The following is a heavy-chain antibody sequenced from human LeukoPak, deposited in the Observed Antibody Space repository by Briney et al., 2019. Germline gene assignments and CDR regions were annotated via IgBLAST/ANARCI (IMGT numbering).Heavy chain of an antibody. CDR3: AREQYGSDDALDI. D-gene: IGHD3-10*01. J-gene: IGHJ3*02. CDR1: GFTFGAFG. CDR2: IWYDGSNQ. V-gene: IGHV3-33*01. Sequence: GRSLRLSCAASGFTFGAFGMHWVRQAPGKGLEWVAVIWYDGSNQYYVDSVKGRFTISRDNSKNTVHLQMNSLRVEDTAVYYCAREQYGSDDALDIWGQGTMVTVSS.